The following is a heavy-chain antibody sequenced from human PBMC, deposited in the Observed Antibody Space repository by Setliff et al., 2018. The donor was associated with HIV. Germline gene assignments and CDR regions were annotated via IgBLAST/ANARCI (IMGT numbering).Heavy chain of an antibody. CDR2: ISYDGNNQ. Sequence: GGSLRLSCAVSGFNFGSYAIHWVRLAPGQGPQWVALISYDGNNQWYADSVKGRFTISRDNSKNTLYLHMNNLRGDDTAVYYCAKGCGGAGFCYYADYWGQGTVVTVSS. V-gene: IGHV3-30-3*01. CDR1: GFNFGSYA. D-gene: IGHD2-21*01. J-gene: IGHJ4*02. CDR3: AKGCGGAGFCYYADY.